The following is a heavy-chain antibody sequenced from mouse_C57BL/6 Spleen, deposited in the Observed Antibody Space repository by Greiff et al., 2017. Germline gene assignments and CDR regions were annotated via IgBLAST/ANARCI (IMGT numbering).Heavy chain of an antibody. J-gene: IGHJ2*01. CDR1: GYSITSGYY. V-gene: IGHV3-6*01. CDR3: ARGYDYDEYYFDY. Sequence: EVHLVESGPGLVKPSQSLSLTCSVTGYSITSGYYWNWIRQFPGNKLEWMGYISYDGSNNYNPSLKNRISITRDTSKNQFFLKLNSVTTEDTATYYCARGYDYDEYYFDYWGQGTTLTVSS. D-gene: IGHD2-4*01. CDR2: ISYDGSN.